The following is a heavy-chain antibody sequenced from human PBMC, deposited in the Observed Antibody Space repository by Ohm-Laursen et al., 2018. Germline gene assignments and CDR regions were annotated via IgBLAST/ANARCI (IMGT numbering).Heavy chain of an antibody. CDR1: GFTLSNYL. CDR2: ISNSSSYI. Sequence: SLRLSCAASGFTLSNYLMNWVRQAPGKGLEWVSSISNSSSYIYYEDSVKGRFTITRDNAKNSLFLQMNSLRAEDTAVYYCARDDCSSTSCPDLDYWGQGTLVSVSS. D-gene: IGHD2-2*01. V-gene: IGHV3-21*01. J-gene: IGHJ4*02. CDR3: ARDDCSSTSCPDLDY.